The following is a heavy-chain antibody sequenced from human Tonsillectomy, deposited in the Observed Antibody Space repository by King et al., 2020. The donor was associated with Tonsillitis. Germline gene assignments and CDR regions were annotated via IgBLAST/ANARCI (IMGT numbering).Heavy chain of an antibody. J-gene: IGHJ5*02. CDR1: GYTFTSYG. CDR2: ISAYNGNT. D-gene: IGHD5-18*01. V-gene: IGHV1-18*04. Sequence: QLVQSGAEVKKPGASVKVSCKASGYTFTSYGISWVRQAPGQGLEWMGWISAYNGNTNYAQKLQGRVTMTTDTSTSTAYLELRSLRSDATAVYYCARVVGIQLSVSHFDPWGQGTLVTVSS. CDR3: ARVVGIQLSVSHFDP.